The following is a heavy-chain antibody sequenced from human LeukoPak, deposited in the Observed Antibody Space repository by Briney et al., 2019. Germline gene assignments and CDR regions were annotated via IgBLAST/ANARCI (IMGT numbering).Heavy chain of an antibody. CDR3: ARAGYDYGDSSDF. Sequence: PSVKVSCKASGYPFTTYYIHWVRQAPGQGLEWMGCINPKNGDSKYAQKFQGRVTMTRATSIATAYMEVSRLTSDDTAAYFCARAGYDYGDSSDFWGQGTLVTVSS. J-gene: IGHJ4*02. D-gene: IGHD4-17*01. CDR1: GYPFTTYY. CDR2: INPKNGDS. V-gene: IGHV1-2*02.